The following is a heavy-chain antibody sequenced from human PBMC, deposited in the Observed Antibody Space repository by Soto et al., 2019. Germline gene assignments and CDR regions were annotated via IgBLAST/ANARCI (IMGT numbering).Heavy chain of an antibody. CDR2: ISSSRSYI. CDR3: ARDSGILEWLTYYFDY. V-gene: IGHV3-21*01. J-gene: IGHJ4*02. Sequence: EVQLVESGGGLVKPGGSLRLSCAASGFTFSSYSMNWVRQAPGKGLEWVSSISSSRSYIYYADSVKGRFTISRDNAKNSLYLQMNSLRAEDTAVYYCARDSGILEWLTYYFDYWGQGTLVTVSS. D-gene: IGHD3-3*01. CDR1: GFTFSSYS.